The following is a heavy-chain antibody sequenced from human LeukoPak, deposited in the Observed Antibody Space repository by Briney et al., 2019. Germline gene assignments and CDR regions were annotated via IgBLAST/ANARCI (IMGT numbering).Heavy chain of an antibody. Sequence: PSETLSLTCAVYGGSFSGYYWSWIRQPPGKGLEWIGEINHSGSTNYNPSLKSRVTISVDTSKNQFSLKLSSVTAADTAVYYCARESYGSRSYDYYYYYMNVWGKGTTVTVSS. CDR2: INHSGST. J-gene: IGHJ6*03. V-gene: IGHV4-34*01. D-gene: IGHD3-10*01. CDR3: ARESYGSRSYDYYYYYMNV. CDR1: GGSFSGYY.